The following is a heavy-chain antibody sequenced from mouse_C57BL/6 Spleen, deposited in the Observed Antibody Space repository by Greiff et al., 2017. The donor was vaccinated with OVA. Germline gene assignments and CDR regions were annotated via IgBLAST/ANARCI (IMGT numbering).Heavy chain of an antibody. V-gene: IGHV1-81*01. Sequence: LVESGAELARPGASVKLSCKASGYTFTSYGISWVKQRTGQGLEWIGEIYPRSGNTYYNEKFKGKATLTADKSSSTAYMELRSLTSEDSAVYFCASGYFLFDYWGQGTTLTVSS. CDR2: IYPRSGNT. J-gene: IGHJ2*01. CDR3: ASGYFLFDY. CDR1: GYTFTSYG. D-gene: IGHD1-1*01.